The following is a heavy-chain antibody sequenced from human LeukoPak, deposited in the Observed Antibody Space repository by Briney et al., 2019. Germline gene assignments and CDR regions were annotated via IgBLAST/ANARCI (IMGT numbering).Heavy chain of an antibody. Sequence: ASVKVSCKASGYTFTSYGISWVRQAPGRGLEWMGIINPSGGSTSYAQKFQGRVTMTRDTSTSTVYMELSSLRSEDTAVYYCARVGDGYNSGDYWGQGTLVTVSS. D-gene: IGHD5-12*01. J-gene: IGHJ4*02. V-gene: IGHV1-46*01. CDR2: INPSGGST. CDR1: GYTFTSYG. CDR3: ARVGDGYNSGDY.